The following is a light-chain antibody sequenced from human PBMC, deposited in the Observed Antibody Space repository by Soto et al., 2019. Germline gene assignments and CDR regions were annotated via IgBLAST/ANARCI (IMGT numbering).Light chain of an antibody. CDR2: GNS. CDR3: QSYDSSLSGWV. CDR1: SSNIGAGYD. J-gene: IGLJ3*02. V-gene: IGLV1-40*01. Sequence: QSVLTQPPSVSGDPGQRVTISCTGSSSNIGAGYDVHWYQQLPGTAPKLLIYGNSNRPSGVPDRFSGSKSGTSASLAITGLQAEDEADYYCQSYDSSLSGWVFGGWTQLTVL.